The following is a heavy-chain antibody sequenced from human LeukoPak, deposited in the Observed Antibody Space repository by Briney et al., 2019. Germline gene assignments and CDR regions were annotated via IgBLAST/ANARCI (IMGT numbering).Heavy chain of an antibody. CDR1: GYTFTGYY. D-gene: IGHD4-4*01. CDR3: ARDYSNYEVDY. V-gene: IGHV1-2*02. Sequence: ASVKVSCTAPGYTFTGYYMHWVRQAPGQGLEWMGWINPNSGDTNYAQKFQGRVTMTRDTSISTAYMELTRLRSDDTAVYYCARDYSNYEVDYWGQGTLVTVSS. CDR2: INPNSGDT. J-gene: IGHJ4*02.